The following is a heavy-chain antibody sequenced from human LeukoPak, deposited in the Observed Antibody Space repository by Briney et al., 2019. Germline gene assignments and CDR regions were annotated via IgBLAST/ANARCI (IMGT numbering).Heavy chain of an antibody. D-gene: IGHD3-16*01. CDR2: ISHDESNK. Sequence: ERSLRLSCAASGFTFSTYAMHWVRQAPGKGLEWVAVISHDESNKYYADSVKGRFTISRDNSKNTVYLQMNSLRAGDTAVFYCARGFGGTGFHYKRYYGMDAWGQGTTVTVSS. J-gene: IGHJ6*02. V-gene: IGHV3-30-3*01. CDR3: ARGFGGTGFHYKRYYGMDA. CDR1: GFTFSTYA.